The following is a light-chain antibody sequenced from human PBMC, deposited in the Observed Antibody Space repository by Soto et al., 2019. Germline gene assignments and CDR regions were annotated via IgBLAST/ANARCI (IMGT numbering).Light chain of an antibody. Sequence: DIQMTQSPSSLSASVGDRVTITCRASQSISVWLAWYQQKPGKAPRLLIYDASSLESGVPSRFSGRGSGTECSLTISSLQPDDFASYYCQQYKSYSYTFGQGTKVEIK. CDR3: QQYKSYSYT. J-gene: IGKJ2*01. CDR1: QSISVW. CDR2: DAS. V-gene: IGKV1-5*01.